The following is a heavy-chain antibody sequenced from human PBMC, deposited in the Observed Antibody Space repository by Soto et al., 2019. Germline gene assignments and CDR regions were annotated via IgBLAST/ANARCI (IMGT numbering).Heavy chain of an antibody. Sequence: QVQLVQSGAEVKKPGSSVKVSCKASGGTFSSYAISWVRQAPGQGLEWMGGIIPIFGTANYAQKFQGRVTITADESTSTAYMXXSSLXXXDXXXXXXXXXXXXXXXXXXXXXXXXXXXVXGQGTTVTVSS. V-gene: IGHV1-69*12. CDR3: XXXXXXXXXXXXXXXXXXXXXV. J-gene: IGHJ6*02. CDR1: GGTFSSYA. CDR2: IIPIFGTA.